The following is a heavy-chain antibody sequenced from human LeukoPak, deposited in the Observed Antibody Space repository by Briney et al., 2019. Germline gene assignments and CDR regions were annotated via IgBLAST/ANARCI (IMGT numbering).Heavy chain of an antibody. CDR2: INSDGRST. D-gene: IGHD2-15*01. CDR1: GFTFSSYW. J-gene: IGHJ4*02. CDR3: ARDQLYCSGGSCHFDY. V-gene: IGHV3-74*01. Sequence: PGGSLRLSCVASGFTFSSYWMHWVRQAPGKGLVWVSRINSDGRSTSYADSVKGRFTISRDNAKNTLYLQMNSLRAEDTAVYYCARDQLYCSGGSCHFDYWGQGTLVTVSS.